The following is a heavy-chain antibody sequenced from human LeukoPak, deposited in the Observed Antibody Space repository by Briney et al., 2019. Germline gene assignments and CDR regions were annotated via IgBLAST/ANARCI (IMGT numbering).Heavy chain of an antibody. CDR1: GFTFSSLA. CDR3: ASLPWLVRWIYY. D-gene: IGHD6-19*01. J-gene: IGHJ4*02. CDR2: ISSDSSYI. Sequence: PGGSLRPSCVASGFTFSSLAMNWVRQAPGKGLEWVSSISSDSSYIDYADSVKGRFTISRDNARNSLYLQMNNLRAEDTAVYFCASLPWLVRWIYYWGQGTLVTVSS. V-gene: IGHV3-21*01.